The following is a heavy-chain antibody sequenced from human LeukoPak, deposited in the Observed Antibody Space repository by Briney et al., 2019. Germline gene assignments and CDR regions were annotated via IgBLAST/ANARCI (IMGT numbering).Heavy chain of an antibody. CDR1: GGSISSGDYY. CDR3: ARGLYDYVWGSYRYNAFDI. D-gene: IGHD3-16*02. CDR2: IYYSGST. V-gene: IGHV4-30-4*08. J-gene: IGHJ3*02. Sequence: SQTLSLTCTVSGGSISSGDYYWSWIRQPPGKGLEWIGYIYYSGSTYYNPSLKSRVTISVDTSKNQFSLKLSSVTAADTAVYYCARGLYDYVWGSYRYNAFDIWGQGTMVTVSS.